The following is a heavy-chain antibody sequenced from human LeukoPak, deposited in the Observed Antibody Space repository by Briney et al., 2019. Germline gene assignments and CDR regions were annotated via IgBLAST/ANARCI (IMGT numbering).Heavy chain of an antibody. CDR2: IWYDGSNK. CDR1: GFTFSSYG. CDR3: AKDARGSGSSYYFDY. V-gene: IGHV3-33*06. Sequence: GGSLRLSCAASGFTFSSYGMHWVRQAPGKGLEWVAVIWYDGSNKYYADSVKGRFTISRDNSKNTLYLQMNSLRAEDTAVYYCAKDARGSGSSYYFDYWGQGTLVTVSS. J-gene: IGHJ4*02. D-gene: IGHD3-10*01.